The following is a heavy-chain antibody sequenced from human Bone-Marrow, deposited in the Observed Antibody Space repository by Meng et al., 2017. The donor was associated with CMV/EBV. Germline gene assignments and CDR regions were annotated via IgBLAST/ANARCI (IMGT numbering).Heavy chain of an antibody. D-gene: IGHD7-27*01. V-gene: IGHV4-30-4*01. CDR1: GDSVGSGAYY. CDR3: ARMVTGGYYFDY. Sequence: SETLSLTCTVSGDSVGSGAYYWSWIRQPPGKGLEWIGYTYSTRGIFYNPSLKSRLIISLDTSKNQFSLQLKSVTAADAAVYYCARMVTGGYYFDYWGQGSRVTVSS. CDR2: TYSTRGI. J-gene: IGHJ4*01.